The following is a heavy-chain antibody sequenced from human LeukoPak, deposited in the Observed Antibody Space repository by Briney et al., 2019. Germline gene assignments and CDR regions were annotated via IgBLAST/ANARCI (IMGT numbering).Heavy chain of an antibody. Sequence: PGGSLRLSCAASGFTFSSYAMSWVRQAPGKGLEWVSAISGSGGSTYYADSVKGRFTISRDNSKNTLYLQMNSLRAEDTAVYYCAKNTYYYGSGSYSPIIDYWGQGTLVTVSS. J-gene: IGHJ4*02. CDR3: AKNTYYYGSGSYSPIIDY. CDR2: ISGSGGST. V-gene: IGHV3-23*01. CDR1: GFTFSSYA. D-gene: IGHD3-10*01.